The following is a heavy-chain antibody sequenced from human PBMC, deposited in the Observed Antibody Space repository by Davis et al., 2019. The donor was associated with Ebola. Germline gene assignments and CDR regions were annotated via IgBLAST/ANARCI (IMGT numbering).Heavy chain of an antibody. Sequence: AASVKVSCKASGYTFTSYGINWVRQATGQGLEWMGWMNPNSGNTGYAQKFQGRVTMTRNTSISTAYMELSSLRSEDTAVYYCARLPYDYGDLYYYYGMDVWGQGTTVTVSS. CDR2: MNPNSGNT. V-gene: IGHV1-8*02. D-gene: IGHD4-17*01. CDR3: ARLPYDYGDLYYYYGMDV. J-gene: IGHJ6*02. CDR1: GYTFTSYG.